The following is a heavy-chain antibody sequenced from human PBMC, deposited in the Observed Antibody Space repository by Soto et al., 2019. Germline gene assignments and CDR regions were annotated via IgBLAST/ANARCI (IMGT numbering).Heavy chain of an antibody. Sequence: GASVKVSCKASGYTFTGYYMHWVRPALRQGLEWMGWINPKSGGTNYAQKFQGWVTMTRDTSISTAYMELSRLRSDDMAVYYCASDGGEAIRGYGCDSCGQGRM. J-gene: IGHJ3*02. D-gene: IGHD2-21*01. CDR2: INPKSGGT. CDR3: ASDGGEAIRGYGCDS. CDR1: GYTFTGYY. V-gene: IGHV1-2*04.